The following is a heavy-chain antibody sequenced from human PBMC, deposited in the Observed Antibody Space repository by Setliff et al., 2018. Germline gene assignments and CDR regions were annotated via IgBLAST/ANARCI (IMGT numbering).Heavy chain of an antibody. CDR3: ARGGLVEQWLVANGAFDI. J-gene: IGHJ3*02. V-gene: IGHV1-69*05. D-gene: IGHD6-19*01. CDR1: GGTFSSYA. CDR2: IIPIFGTA. Sequence: SVKVSCKASGGTFSSYAISWVRQAPGQGLEWMGGIIPIFGTANYAQRFQGRVTITTDESTSTAYMEPSSLRSEDTAVYYCARGGLVEQWLVANGAFDIWGQGTMVTVSS.